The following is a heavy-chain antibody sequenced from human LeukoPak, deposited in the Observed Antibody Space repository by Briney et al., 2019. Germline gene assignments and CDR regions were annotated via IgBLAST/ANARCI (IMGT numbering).Heavy chain of an antibody. J-gene: IGHJ4*02. CDR3: ARTRITMIDY. V-gene: IGHV3-21*01. CDR1: GFTFSSYS. D-gene: IGHD3-22*01. Sequence: LGGSLRLSCAASGFTFSSYSMDWVRQAPGKGLEWVSSISSSSSYIYYADSVKGRFTISRDNAKNSLYLQMNSLRAEDTAVYYCARTRITMIDYWGQGTLVTVSS. CDR2: ISSSSSYI.